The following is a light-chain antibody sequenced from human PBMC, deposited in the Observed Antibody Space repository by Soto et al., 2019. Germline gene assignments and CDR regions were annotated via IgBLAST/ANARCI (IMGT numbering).Light chain of an antibody. J-gene: IGLJ1*01. V-gene: IGLV2-8*01. CDR3: ASYAGSRTYV. Sequence: QSALTQPPSASGSPGQSVTISCTGTSNDVGGYNYVSWYQQHPGKAPKLMIYEVTMRPSGISDRFSGSKSASTASLTISGLQAEDEGDYYCASYAGSRTYVFGSGTKLTVL. CDR1: SNDVGGYNY. CDR2: EVT.